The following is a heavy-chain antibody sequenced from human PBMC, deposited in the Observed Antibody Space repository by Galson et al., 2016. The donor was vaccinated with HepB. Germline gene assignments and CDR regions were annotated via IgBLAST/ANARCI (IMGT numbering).Heavy chain of an antibody. Sequence: SETLSLTRIVSGGSISSDYYWGWIRQPPGRGLEWIGCIYSGEDTFYNPSLKSRVTISVDTSRNQVSLRLDSVTAADTGVYYCATGFVVAGKYYYHYMDVWGQGTLVIVSS. V-gene: IGHV4-39*01. D-gene: IGHD6-19*01. CDR3: ATGFVVAGKYYYHYMDV. CDR2: IYSGEDT. CDR1: GGSISSDYY. J-gene: IGHJ6*03.